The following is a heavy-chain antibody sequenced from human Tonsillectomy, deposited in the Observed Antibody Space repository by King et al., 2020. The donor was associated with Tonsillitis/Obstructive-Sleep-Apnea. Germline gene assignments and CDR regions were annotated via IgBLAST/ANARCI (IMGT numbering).Heavy chain of an antibody. CDR3: ARRFSGESYVRYLDA. CDR1: GYSFTTYW. V-gene: IGHV5-51*03. Sequence: DVQLVESGTEVKKPGESLNISCKASGYSFTTYWIGWVRQKRGRGPEYMGIIYPGDSDTRYSPSFQGQVTRSAAKSTSTAYLHWSSLQASDTAIYLCARRFSGESYVRYLDAWGQGILVTVSS. D-gene: IGHD1-26*01. J-gene: IGHJ4*01. CDR2: IYPGDSDT.